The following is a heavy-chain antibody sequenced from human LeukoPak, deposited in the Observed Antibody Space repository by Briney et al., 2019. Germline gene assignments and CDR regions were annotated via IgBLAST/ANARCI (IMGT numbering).Heavy chain of an antibody. CDR3: ARVDRGYCSGGSCQDY. D-gene: IGHD2-15*01. CDR1: GYTFTGYY. Sequence: GASVTVSFKASGYTFTGYYMHWVRQAPGQGLEWMGWINPNSGGTNYAQKFQGRVTMTRDTSISTAYMELSRLRSDDTAVYYCARVDRGYCSGGSCQDYWGQGTLVTVSS. V-gene: IGHV1-2*02. J-gene: IGHJ4*02. CDR2: INPNSGGT.